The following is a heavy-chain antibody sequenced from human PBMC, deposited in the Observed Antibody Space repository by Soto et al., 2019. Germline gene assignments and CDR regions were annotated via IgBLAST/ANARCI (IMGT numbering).Heavy chain of an antibody. D-gene: IGHD1-1*01. V-gene: IGHV6-1*01. CDR3: ARILTGTTPGFFAFDI. J-gene: IGHJ3*02. CDR1: GESFSSNSAA. CDR2: TYYRSKWYN. Sequence: KQSPTLSLTCAISGESFSSNSAAWNWIRQSPSRGLEWLGRTYYRSKWYNDYAVSVKSRITINPDTSKNQFSLQLNSVTPEDTAVYYCARILTGTTPGFFAFDIWGQGTMVTVSS.